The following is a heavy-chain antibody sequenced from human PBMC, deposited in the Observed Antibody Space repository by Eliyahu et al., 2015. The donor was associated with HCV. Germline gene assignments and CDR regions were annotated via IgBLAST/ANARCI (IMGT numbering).Heavy chain of an antibody. D-gene: IGHD1-1*01. CDR2: ISSSSSYI. CDR1: GFTFSSYS. CDR3: ATQNWNDGGDFDY. V-gene: IGHV3-21*01. Sequence: EVQLVESGGGLVKPGGSLRLSCAASGFTFSSYSMNWVRQAPGKGLEWVSSISSSSSYIYYADSVKGRFTISRDNAKNSLYLQMNSLRAEDTAVFYCATQNWNDGGDFDYWGQGTLVTVSS. J-gene: IGHJ4*02.